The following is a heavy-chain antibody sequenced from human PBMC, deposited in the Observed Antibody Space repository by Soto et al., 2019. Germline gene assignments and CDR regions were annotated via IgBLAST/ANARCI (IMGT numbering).Heavy chain of an antibody. V-gene: IGHV2-5*02. CDR2: IYWDDDK. J-gene: IGHJ5*02. Sequence: SGPTLVNPTQTLTLTCTFSGFSLSTSGVGVGWIRQPPGKALEWLALIYWDDDKRYSPSLKSRLTITKDTSKNQVVLTMTNMDPVDTATYYFAPSGSSTSCYCDWFDPWGQGTLVTVSS. D-gene: IGHD2-2*01. CDR3: APSGSSTSCYCDWFDP. CDR1: GFSLSTSGVG.